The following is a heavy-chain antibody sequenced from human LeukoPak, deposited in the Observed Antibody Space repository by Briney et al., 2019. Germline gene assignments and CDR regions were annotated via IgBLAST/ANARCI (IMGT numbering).Heavy chain of an antibody. D-gene: IGHD3-3*01. CDR2: IYTSGST. CDR3: ARGVIEWLSAYYYYYMDV. Sequence: SETLSLTCTVSGGSISSYYWSWIRQPAGKRLEWIGRIYTSGSTNYNPSLKSRVTMSVDTSKNQFSLKLSSVTAADTAVYYCARGVIEWLSAYYYYYMDVWGKGTTVTVSS. V-gene: IGHV4-4*07. J-gene: IGHJ6*03. CDR1: GGSISSYY.